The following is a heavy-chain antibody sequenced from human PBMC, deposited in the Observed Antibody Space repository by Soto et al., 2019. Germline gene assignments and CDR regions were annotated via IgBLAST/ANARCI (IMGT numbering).Heavy chain of an antibody. Sequence: GGSLRLSCAASGFTFSSYDMHWVRQATGKGLDWVSAIGTAGDTYYPGSVKGRFTISRENAKNSFYLQMNSLRAEDTAVYYCARGSSGAFDIWGQGTMVTVSS. CDR1: GFTFSSYD. J-gene: IGHJ3*02. V-gene: IGHV3-13*01. CDR2: IGTAGDT. CDR3: ARGSSGAFDI.